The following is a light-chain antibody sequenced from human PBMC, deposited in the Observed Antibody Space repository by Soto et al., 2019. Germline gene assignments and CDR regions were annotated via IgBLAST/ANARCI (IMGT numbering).Light chain of an antibody. CDR3: QQYNSYPYP. V-gene: IGKV1-5*01. Sequence: DIQMTQSPSTLSASVGDRVTITCRASQSISSWLAWYQQKPGKAPKLLIYDASSLESGVTSRFSGSGSGTEFPLTISSLQPDDFAAEYCQQYNSYPYPFGQGTKLEIK. CDR1: QSISSW. J-gene: IGKJ2*01. CDR2: DAS.